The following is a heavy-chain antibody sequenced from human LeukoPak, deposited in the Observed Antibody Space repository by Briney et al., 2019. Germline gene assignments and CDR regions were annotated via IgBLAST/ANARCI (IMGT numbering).Heavy chain of an antibody. Sequence: ASVKVSCKVSGYTLTELSMHWVRQAPGKGLEWMGGFDPEDGETIYAQKFQGRVTMTEDTSTDTAYMELSSLRSEDTAVYYCATSSLSYYYDSSGYSFSFDYRGQGTLVTVSS. CDR3: ATSSLSYYYDSSGYSFSFDY. CDR1: GYTLTELS. D-gene: IGHD3-22*01. V-gene: IGHV1-24*01. J-gene: IGHJ4*02. CDR2: FDPEDGET.